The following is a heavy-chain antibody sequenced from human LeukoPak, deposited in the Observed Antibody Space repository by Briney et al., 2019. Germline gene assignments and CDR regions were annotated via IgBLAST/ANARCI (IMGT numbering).Heavy chain of an antibody. Sequence: GGSLRLSCAASGFTFSSYGMHWVRQAPGKGLEWVAFIRYDGSNKYYADSVKGRFTISRDNSKNTLYLQMNSLRAEDTAVYYCAKDHYGSGSYYLVQSDYWGQGTLVTVSS. CDR1: GFTFSSYG. J-gene: IGHJ4*02. CDR3: AKDHYGSGSYYLVQSDY. D-gene: IGHD3-10*01. CDR2: IRYDGSNK. V-gene: IGHV3-30*02.